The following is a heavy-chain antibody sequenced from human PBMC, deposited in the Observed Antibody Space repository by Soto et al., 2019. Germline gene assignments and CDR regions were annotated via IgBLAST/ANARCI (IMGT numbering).Heavy chain of an antibody. D-gene: IGHD3-22*01. CDR1: GFTFSNAW. V-gene: IGHV3-15*01. Sequence: PGGSLRLSCAASGFTFSNAWMSWVRQAPGKGLEWVGRIKSKTDGGTTDYAAPVKGRFTISRDDSKNTLYLQMNSLKTEDTAMYYCTILPNYYDSSGIDYWGQGTLVTVSS. CDR2: IKSKTDGGTT. CDR3: TILPNYYDSSGIDY. J-gene: IGHJ4*02.